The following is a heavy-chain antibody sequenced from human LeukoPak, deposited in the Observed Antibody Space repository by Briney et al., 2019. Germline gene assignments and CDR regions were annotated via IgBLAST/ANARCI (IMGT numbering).Heavy chain of an antibody. J-gene: IGHJ4*02. CDR1: GGSISSSSYY. V-gene: IGHV4-39*01. D-gene: IGHD6-13*01. Sequence: SETLSLTCTVSGGSISSSSYYWGWIRQPPGKGLEWIGSIYYSGSTYYNPSLKSRVTISVDTSKNQFPLKLSSVTAADTAVYYCARLTDSSSWYFNYWGQGTLVTVSS. CDR2: IYYSGST. CDR3: ARLTDSSSWYFNY.